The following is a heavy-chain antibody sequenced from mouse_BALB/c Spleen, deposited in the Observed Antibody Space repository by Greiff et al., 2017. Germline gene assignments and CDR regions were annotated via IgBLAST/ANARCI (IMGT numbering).Heavy chain of an antibody. D-gene: IGHD1-1*01. Sequence: QVQLKESGAELVRPGTSVKVSCKASGYAFTNYLIEWVKQRPGQGLEWIGVINPGSGGTNYNEKFKGKATLTADKSSSTAYMQLSSLTSDDSAVYFCARSYGSSLAWFAYWGQGTLVTVSA. CDR1: GYAFTNYL. CDR3: ARSYGSSLAWFAY. V-gene: IGHV1-54*01. CDR2: INPGSGGT. J-gene: IGHJ3*01.